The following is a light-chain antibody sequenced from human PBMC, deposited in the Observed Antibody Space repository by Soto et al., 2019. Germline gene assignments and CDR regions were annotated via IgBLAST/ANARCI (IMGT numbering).Light chain of an antibody. CDR1: SNDIGEYKY. Sequence: QSVLTQPASVSGPPGQSITISCTGTSNDIGEYKYVSWYQQHPGKAPKLIIYDVSNRPSGVSNRFSGSKSGNTASLTISGLQAEDEADYYCSSYTTSSTDVFGAGTKVTVL. CDR3: SSYTTSSTDV. V-gene: IGLV2-14*01. CDR2: DVS. J-gene: IGLJ1*01.